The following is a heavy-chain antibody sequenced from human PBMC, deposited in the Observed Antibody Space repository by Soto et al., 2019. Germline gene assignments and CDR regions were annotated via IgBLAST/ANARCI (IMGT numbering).Heavy chain of an antibody. J-gene: IGHJ3*02. Sequence: GGSLRLSCAASGFTFSSYGMLWVRQAPGKGLEWVAVISYDGSNKYYADSVKGRFTISRDNSKNTLYLQMNSLRAEDTAVYYCAKDFDEYTWNYAAFDIWGQGTMVTVSS. CDR3: AKDFDEYTWNYAAFDI. CDR2: ISYDGSNK. V-gene: IGHV3-30*18. CDR1: GFTFSSYG. D-gene: IGHD1-7*01.